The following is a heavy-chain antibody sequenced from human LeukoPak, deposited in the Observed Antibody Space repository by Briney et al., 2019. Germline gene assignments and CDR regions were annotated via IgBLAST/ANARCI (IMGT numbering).Heavy chain of an antibody. CDR1: GGSISSYY. J-gene: IGHJ4*02. Sequence: SETLSLTCTVSGGSISSYYWSWIRQPPGKGLEWIGYIYYSGSTNYNPSLKSRVTISVDTSKNQFSLKLSSVTAADTAVYYCARGRGAVVVTAIRGYYFDYWGQGTLVTVSS. V-gene: IGHV4-59*12. D-gene: IGHD2-21*02. CDR2: IYYSGST. CDR3: ARGRGAVVVTAIRGYYFDY.